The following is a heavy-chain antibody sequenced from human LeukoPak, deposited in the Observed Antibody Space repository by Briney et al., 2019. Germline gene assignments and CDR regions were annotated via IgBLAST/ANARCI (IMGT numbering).Heavy chain of an antibody. J-gene: IGHJ6*03. CDR3: ARAHGSGSYPSYYYYYMDV. Sequence: KPSETLSLTCTVSGGSISTYYWSWIRQPPGKALEWIGYIYYSGSTNYNPSLKSRVTISVDTSKNQFSLKLSSVTAADTAVYYCARAHGSGSYPSYYYYYMDVWGKGTTVTISS. V-gene: IGHV4-59*01. CDR1: GGSISTYY. CDR2: IYYSGST. D-gene: IGHD3-10*01.